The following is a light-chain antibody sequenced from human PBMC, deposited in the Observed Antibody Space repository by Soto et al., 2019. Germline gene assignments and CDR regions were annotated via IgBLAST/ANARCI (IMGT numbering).Light chain of an antibody. CDR1: QSVSNS. J-gene: IGKJ5*01. CDR3: HQRYNWPRVT. Sequence: EIVLTQSPATLSLSPGERVTRSCSASQSVSNSLAWYQQKPGQPPRLLIYDVSNRATGIPARFSGSGSGTDFTLTITSLEPEDFAVYFCHQRYNWPRVTFGQGTRLEIK. V-gene: IGKV3-11*01. CDR2: DVS.